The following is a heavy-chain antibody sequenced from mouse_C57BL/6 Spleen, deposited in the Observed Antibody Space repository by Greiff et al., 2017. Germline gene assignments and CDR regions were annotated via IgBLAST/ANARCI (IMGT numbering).Heavy chain of an antibody. V-gene: IGHV1-55*01. Sequence: QVQLQQPGAELVKPGASVKMSCKASGYTFPSYWITWVKQRPGQGLEWIGDIYPGSGSTNYNEKFKSKATLTVDTSSRTAYMQLSSLTSEDSAVYYWAGAYYAMDYWGQVTSVTVSS. CDR3: AGAYYAMDY. J-gene: IGHJ4*01. CDR1: GYTFPSYW. CDR2: IYPGSGST.